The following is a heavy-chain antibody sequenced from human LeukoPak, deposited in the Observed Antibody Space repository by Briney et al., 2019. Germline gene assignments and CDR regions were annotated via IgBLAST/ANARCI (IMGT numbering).Heavy chain of an antibody. V-gene: IGHV3-21*01. CDR2: ISSRSRYI. Sequence: GGSLRLPCAASGFTFSSYAMSWVRQAPGKGLEWVSSISSRSRYIYYADSLKGRFTISRDDAKNSLYLQMNSLRGEDTAVYYCARGAYDSSGYYYVSIDYWGQGTLVTVSS. CDR3: ARGAYDSSGYYYVSIDY. D-gene: IGHD3-22*01. CDR1: GFTFSSYA. J-gene: IGHJ4*02.